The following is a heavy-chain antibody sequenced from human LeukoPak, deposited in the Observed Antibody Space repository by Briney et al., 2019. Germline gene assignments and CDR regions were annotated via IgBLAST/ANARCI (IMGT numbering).Heavy chain of an antibody. CDR1: GFTFSSYA. CDR2: INSDGSTT. Sequence: GGSLRLSCAASGFTFSSYAMHWVRQAPGKGLVWVSRINSDGSTTNYADSVKGRFTISRDNAKNTLYLQMNSLRADDTAVYYCARSRWLDAFDYWGQGTLVTVSS. D-gene: IGHD6-19*01. J-gene: IGHJ4*02. CDR3: ARSRWLDAFDY. V-gene: IGHV3-74*01.